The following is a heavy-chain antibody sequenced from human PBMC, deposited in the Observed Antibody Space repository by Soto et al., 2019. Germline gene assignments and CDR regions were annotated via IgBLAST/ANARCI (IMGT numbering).Heavy chain of an antibody. V-gene: IGHV3-23*01. CDR3: AKETPVAGDFDF. D-gene: IGHD6-19*01. CDR1: GFTFSRYA. CDR2: ISESGGRR. J-gene: IGHJ4*02. Sequence: GGSLRLSCSASGFTFSRYAMTWVRQAPGKGLEWVSDISESGGRRDYADSAKGRFTISRDNSKNTLYLEMNSLRAEDTAVYYCAKETPVAGDFDFWGQGTLVTVSS.